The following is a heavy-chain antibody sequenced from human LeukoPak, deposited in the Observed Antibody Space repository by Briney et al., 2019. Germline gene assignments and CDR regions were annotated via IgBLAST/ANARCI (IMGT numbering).Heavy chain of an antibody. CDR2: ITWNSGSI. J-gene: IGHJ4*02. D-gene: IGHD5-12*01. CDR3: AKWKYSDSGIDDY. V-gene: IGHV3-9*01. CDR1: GFTFADYA. Sequence: GGSLRLSCAASGFTFADYAMHWVRQVPGKGLEWVSGITWNSGSIGYADSVKGRFTISRDNAKNSLYLQMNSLRAEDTAVYYCAKWKYSDSGIDDYWGQGTLVTVSS.